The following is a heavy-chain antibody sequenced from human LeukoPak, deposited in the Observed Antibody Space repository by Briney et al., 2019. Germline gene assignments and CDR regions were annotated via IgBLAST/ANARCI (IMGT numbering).Heavy chain of an antibody. V-gene: IGHV1-18*01. J-gene: IGHJ4*02. CDR1: GYTFTSYD. D-gene: IGHD3-10*01. Sequence: GASVKVSCKASGYTFTSYDINWVRQAPGQGLEWMGWISAYNGNTNYAQKLQGRVTMTTDTSTSTAYMELRSLRSDDTAVYYCARAQVVRGVIMYFDYWGQGTLVTVSS. CDR2: ISAYNGNT. CDR3: ARAQVVRGVIMYFDY.